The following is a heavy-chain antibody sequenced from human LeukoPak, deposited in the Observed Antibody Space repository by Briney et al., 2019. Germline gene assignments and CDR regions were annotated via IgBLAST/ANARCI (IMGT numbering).Heavy chain of an antibody. Sequence: GGSLRLSCAASGFTFSSYAMHWVRQAPGKGLEWVAVISYDGSNKYYADSVKGRFTISRDNSKNTLYLQMNSLRAEDTAVYYCAKGFSWAAGTGDYWGQGTLVTVSS. CDR1: GFTFSSYA. V-gene: IGHV3-30-3*01. J-gene: IGHJ4*02. CDR2: ISYDGSNK. CDR3: AKGFSWAAGTGDY. D-gene: IGHD6-13*01.